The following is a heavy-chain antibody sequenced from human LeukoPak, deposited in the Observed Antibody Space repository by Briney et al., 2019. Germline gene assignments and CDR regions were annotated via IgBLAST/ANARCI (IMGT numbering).Heavy chain of an antibody. Sequence: SETLSLTCTVSGGSISGYYWSWIRQPPGKGLEWIGEINHSGSTNYNPSLKSRVTMSVDTSKNQFSLKLSSVTAADTAVYSCARGSVRGEFDPWGQGTLVTVSS. V-gene: IGHV4-34*01. J-gene: IGHJ5*02. D-gene: IGHD3-10*01. CDR1: GGSISGYY. CDR3: ARGSVRGEFDP. CDR2: INHSGST.